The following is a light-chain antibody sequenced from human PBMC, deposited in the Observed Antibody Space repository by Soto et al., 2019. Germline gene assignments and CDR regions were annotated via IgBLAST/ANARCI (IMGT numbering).Light chain of an antibody. CDR3: QQRDSWPIT. CDR2: GAS. CDR1: QTVIRN. V-gene: IGKV3-15*01. Sequence: EIVMTHSPATLSVSPVEIATLSCRSSQTVIRNLALYQQKPGQAPRLLIYGASTRATGIPARFSGSGSGTEFTLTISSLQSEDFAVYYCQQRDSWPITFGQGTRLEIK. J-gene: IGKJ5*01.